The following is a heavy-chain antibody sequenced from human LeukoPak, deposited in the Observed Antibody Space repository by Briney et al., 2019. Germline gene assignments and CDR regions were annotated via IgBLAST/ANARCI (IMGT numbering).Heavy chain of an antibody. Sequence: ASVTVSCKASGYTFTGYYMHWVRQAPGQGLEWMGWINPNSGGTNYAQEFQGRVTMTRDTSISTAYMELSRLRSDDTAVYYCAREWWILYYLTETYYFDYWGQGTLVTVSS. CDR3: AREWWILYYLTETYYFDY. D-gene: IGHD2-8*01. CDR2: INPNSGGT. CDR1: GYTFTGYY. V-gene: IGHV1-2*02. J-gene: IGHJ4*02.